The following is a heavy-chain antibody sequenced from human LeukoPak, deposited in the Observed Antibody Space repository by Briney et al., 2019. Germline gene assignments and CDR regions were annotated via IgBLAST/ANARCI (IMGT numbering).Heavy chain of an antibody. CDR1: GFTFGSSA. D-gene: IGHD3-22*01. V-gene: IGHV3-23*01. CDR2: INSSGDKT. J-gene: IGHJ3*02. CDR3: VKKLYYFSVGYLVFDI. Sequence: GGSLRLSCAAAGFTFGSSAMSWVRQAPGKGLEWVSGINSSGDKTYYADSVKGRFTISRDNSKNTLYLQMNSLRAEHTAVYYCVKKLYYFSVGYLVFDIWGEETMLPVSS.